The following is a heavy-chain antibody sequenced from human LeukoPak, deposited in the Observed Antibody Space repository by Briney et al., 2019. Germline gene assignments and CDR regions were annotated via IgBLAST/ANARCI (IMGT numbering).Heavy chain of an antibody. Sequence: SQTLSLTCTVSGGSISSGGYYWSWIRQHPGKGLEWIGYIYYSGSTYYNPSLKSRVTISVDTSKNQFSLKLSFVTAADTAVYYCAREEGSSVFFDYWGQGTLVTVSS. D-gene: IGHD6-6*01. J-gene: IGHJ4*02. CDR3: AREEGSSVFFDY. CDR1: GGSISSGGYY. V-gene: IGHV4-31*03. CDR2: IYYSGST.